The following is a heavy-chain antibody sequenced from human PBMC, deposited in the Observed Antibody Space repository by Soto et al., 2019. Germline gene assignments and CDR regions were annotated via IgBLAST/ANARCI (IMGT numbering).Heavy chain of an antibody. Sequence: QVQLVQSGAEMKKPGSSVKVSCKASGGTFSSYAISWVRQAPGQGLEWMGGIIPIFGIANYAQKFQDRVTITADESTSTAYMELSSLRSEDTAVYYCAREAWGVGTTTSDYWGQGSLVTVSS. V-gene: IGHV1-69*12. CDR3: AREAWGVGTTTSDY. D-gene: IGHD1-26*01. CDR1: GGTFSSYA. CDR2: IIPIFGIA. J-gene: IGHJ4*02.